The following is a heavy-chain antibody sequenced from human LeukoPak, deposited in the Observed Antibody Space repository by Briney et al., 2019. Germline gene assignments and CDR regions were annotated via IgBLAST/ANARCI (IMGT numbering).Heavy chain of an antibody. CDR3: AKIADCSSTSCYHRRGHNWFDP. CDR1: GGSISSSSYY. V-gene: IGHV4-39*01. J-gene: IGHJ5*02. D-gene: IGHD2-2*01. CDR2: IYYSGST. Sequence: SETLSLTCTVSGGSISSSSYYWGWIRQPPGKGLEWIGSIYYSGSTYYNPSLKSRVTISVDTSKNQFSLKLSSVTAADTAVYYCAKIADCSSTSCYHRRGHNWFDPWGQGTLVTVSS.